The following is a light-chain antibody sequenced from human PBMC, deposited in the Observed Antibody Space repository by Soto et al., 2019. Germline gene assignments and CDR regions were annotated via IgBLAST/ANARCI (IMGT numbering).Light chain of an antibody. Sequence: QSALTQPPSASGSPGQSVTISCTGTSSDVGAYNYVSWYQQHPGKVPKLLIYEVYKRPSGVPDRFSGSKSGNTASLTVSGLQAEDEADYYCSSFAGFNAHVVFGGGTKLTVL. CDR2: EVY. CDR3: SSFAGFNAHVV. V-gene: IGLV2-8*01. J-gene: IGLJ2*01. CDR1: SSDVGAYNY.